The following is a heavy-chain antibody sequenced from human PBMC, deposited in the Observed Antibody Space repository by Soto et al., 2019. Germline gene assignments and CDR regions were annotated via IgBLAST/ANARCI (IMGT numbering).Heavy chain of an antibody. Sequence: PGGSLRLSCAASGFTVSSNYMSWVRQAPGKGLEWVSVIYSGGSTYYADSVKGRFTISRDNSKNTLYLQMNSLRAEDTAVYYCARGYRSSTSCYAGGFYYYMDVWGKGTTVTVSS. V-gene: IGHV3-66*01. J-gene: IGHJ6*03. CDR1: GFTVSSNY. CDR3: ARGYRSSTSCYAGGFYYYMDV. D-gene: IGHD2-2*01. CDR2: IYSGGST.